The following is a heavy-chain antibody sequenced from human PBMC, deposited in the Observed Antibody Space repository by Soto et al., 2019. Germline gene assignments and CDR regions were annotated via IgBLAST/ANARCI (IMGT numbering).Heavy chain of an antibody. Sequence: VGSLRLSCAASGFTFNSFGLHWVRQAPGKGLEWVAVISHDGSTKNYADSVKGRFTISRDNSKTMVYLQMNSLRPEDTAVYYCAKAVDLAMVTRPSHYWGQGALVTVSS. CDR2: ISHDGSTK. CDR3: AKAVDLAMVTRPSHY. D-gene: IGHD5-18*01. CDR1: GFTFNSFG. J-gene: IGHJ4*02. V-gene: IGHV3-30*18.